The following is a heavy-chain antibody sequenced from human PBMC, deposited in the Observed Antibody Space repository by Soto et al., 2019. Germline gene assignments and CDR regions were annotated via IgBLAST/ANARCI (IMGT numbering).Heavy chain of an antibody. J-gene: IGHJ6*02. CDR2: INDSGTT. Sequence: SETLSLTCTVSGGSITGYYWSWIRLPPGKGLEWIGYINDSGTTTYNAALKSRVSISVDTSKNQFSLKLSSVTAADTAVYYCARVCIWATYYYGMDVWGQGTTVTVSS. V-gene: IGHV4-59*12. CDR1: GGSITGYY. D-gene: IGHD1-20*01. CDR3: ARVCIWATYYYGMDV.